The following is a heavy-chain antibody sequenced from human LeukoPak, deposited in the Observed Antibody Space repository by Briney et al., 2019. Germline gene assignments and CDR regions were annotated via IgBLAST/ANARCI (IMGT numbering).Heavy chain of an antibody. D-gene: IGHD4-17*01. CDR3: ARVPNYGFVYYGMDV. CDR2: IYYSGST. Sequence: PSETLSLTCTVSGGSISSYYWSWIRQPPGKGLEWIGYIYYSGSTNYNPPLKSRVTISVDTSKNQFSLKLSSVTAADTAVYYCARVPNYGFVYYGMDVWGQGTTVTVSS. CDR1: GGSISSYY. J-gene: IGHJ6*02. V-gene: IGHV4-59*01.